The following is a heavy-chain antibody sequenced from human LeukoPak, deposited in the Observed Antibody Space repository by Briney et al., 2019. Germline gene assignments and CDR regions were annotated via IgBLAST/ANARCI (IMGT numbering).Heavy chain of an antibody. CDR2: IYYSGST. D-gene: IGHD6-13*01. J-gene: IGHJ4*02. Sequence: SETLSLTCTVSGGSISSYYWSWIRQPPGKGLEWIGYIYYSGSTNYNPSLKSRVTISVDTSKNQFSLKLSSVTAADTAVYYCARHYPRHYPTMIAAGPRPRRGPFDYWGQGTLVTVSS. V-gene: IGHV4-59*08. CDR3: ARHYPRHYPTMIAAGPRPRRGPFDY. CDR1: GGSISSYY.